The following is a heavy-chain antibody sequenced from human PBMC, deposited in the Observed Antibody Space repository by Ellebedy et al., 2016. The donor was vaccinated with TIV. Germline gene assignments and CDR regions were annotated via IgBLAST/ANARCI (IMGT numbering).Heavy chain of an antibody. D-gene: IGHD3-10*01. CDR3: ARAQITMVREIKGYYYYGMDV. J-gene: IGHJ6*02. Sequence: AASVTVSCKASGYTFTTYGVSWVRQAPGQGLEWMGWISTYNGNTNYAQKLQGRVTMTTDTSTSTAYMELRSLRSDDTAVYYCARAQITMVREIKGYYYYGMDVWGPGTTVTVSS. CDR1: GYTFTTYG. CDR2: ISTYNGNT. V-gene: IGHV1-18*01.